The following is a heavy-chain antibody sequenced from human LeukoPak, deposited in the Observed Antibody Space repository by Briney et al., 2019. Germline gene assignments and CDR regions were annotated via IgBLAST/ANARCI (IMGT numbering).Heavy chain of an antibody. CDR3: ARDRGVVVAAHNWFDP. CDR2: IIPIFGTA. D-gene: IGHD2-15*01. Sequence: SVKVSCKASGGTFSSYAISWVRQAPGQGLEWMGRIIPIFGTANYAQKFQGRVTITTDESTSTAYMELSSLRSEDTAVYYCARDRGVVVAAHNWFDPWGPGTLVTVSS. V-gene: IGHV1-69*05. J-gene: IGHJ5*02. CDR1: GGTFSSYA.